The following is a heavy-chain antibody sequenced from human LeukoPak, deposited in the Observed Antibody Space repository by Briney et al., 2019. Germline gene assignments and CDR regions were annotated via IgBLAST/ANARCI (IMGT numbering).Heavy chain of an antibody. J-gene: IGHJ4*02. CDR2: ISYDGSSK. D-gene: IGHD6-19*01. V-gene: IGHV3-30*18. CDR3: AKQRSGGSGWCMDY. Sequence: GGSLRLSCAASGFTFSSYAMSWVRQAPGKGLEWVAVISYDGSSKYYTDSMKGRFTISRDDSKNTLYLQMNSLRAEDTAVYYCAKQRSGGSGWCMDYWGQGTLVAVSS. CDR1: GFTFSSYA.